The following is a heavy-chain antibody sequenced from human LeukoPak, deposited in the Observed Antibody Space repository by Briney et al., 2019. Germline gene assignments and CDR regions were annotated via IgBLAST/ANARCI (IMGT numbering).Heavy chain of an antibody. V-gene: IGHV4-38-2*01. Sequence: SETLSLTCGVSGYSINNAHYWGWIRQPPGKGLEWIGSIYYSGSTYYNPSLKSRVTISVDTSKNQFSLKLSSVTAADTAVYYCARGRPYYYDSSGYHDYWGQGTLVTVSS. J-gene: IGHJ4*02. CDR3: ARGRPYYYDSSGYHDY. CDR2: IYYSGST. D-gene: IGHD3-22*01. CDR1: GYSINNAHY.